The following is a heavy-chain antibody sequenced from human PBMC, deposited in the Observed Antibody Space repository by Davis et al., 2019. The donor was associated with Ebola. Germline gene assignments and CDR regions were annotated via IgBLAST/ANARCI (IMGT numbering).Heavy chain of an antibody. CDR3: ARAGATYWKD. CDR1: GFSFSNFG. CDR2: IWYDGSNE. V-gene: IGHV3-33*01. Sequence: PGGSLRLSCAASGFSFSNFGMHWVRQAPGKGLEWLAVIWYDGSNEYYADSVKGRFAISRDNSQNTVSLQLNGLRAEDTAVYYCARAGATYWKDWGQGTLVTVSS. J-gene: IGHJ4*02. D-gene: IGHD1-1*01.